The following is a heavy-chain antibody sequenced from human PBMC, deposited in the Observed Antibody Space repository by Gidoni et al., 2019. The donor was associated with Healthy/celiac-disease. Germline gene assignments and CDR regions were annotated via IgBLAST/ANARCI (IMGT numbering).Heavy chain of an antibody. CDR2: INHSGST. J-gene: IGHJ6*02. CDR1: GGSFSGYY. D-gene: IGHD5-18*01. CDR3: SRGDLDVDTDYYYYYGMDV. V-gene: IGHV4-34*01. Sequence: QVQLQQWGAGLLKPSETLSLTCAVYGGSFSGYYWSWIRQPPGKGLEWIGAINHSGSTNYNPSLKSRVTISVDTSKNQFSLKLSSVTAADTAVYYCSRGDLDVDTDYYYYYGMDVWGQGTTVTVSS.